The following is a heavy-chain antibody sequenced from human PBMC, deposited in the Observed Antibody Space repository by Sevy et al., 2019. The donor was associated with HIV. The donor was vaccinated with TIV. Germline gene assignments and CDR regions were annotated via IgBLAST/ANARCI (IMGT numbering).Heavy chain of an antibody. V-gene: IGHV3-74*01. CDR1: GFTFSSYW. D-gene: IGHD6-6*01. CDR3: ARGGLKYSSSSGGDYYYYGMDV. CDR2: INSDGSST. Sequence: GGSLRLSCAASGFTFSSYWMHWVRQAPGKGLVWVSRINSDGSSTSYAGSVKGRFTISRDNAKNTLYLQMNSLRAEDTAVYYCARGGLKYSSSSGGDYYYYGMDVWGQGTTVTVSS. J-gene: IGHJ6*02.